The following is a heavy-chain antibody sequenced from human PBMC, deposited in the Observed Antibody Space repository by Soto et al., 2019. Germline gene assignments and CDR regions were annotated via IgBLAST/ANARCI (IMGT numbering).Heavy chain of an antibody. CDR1: GFTFSSYG. Sequence: QVQLVESGGGVVQPGRSLRLSCAASGFTFSSYGMHWVRQAPGKGLEWVAVISYHGNDKYYADSVKGRFTISRDNFKSTLYLQMSSLIAEDTAIYFCAKDLLHNTVTTCGTGGQGTLVTVSS. CDR3: AKDLLHNTVTTCGT. D-gene: IGHD4-17*01. J-gene: IGHJ4*02. CDR2: ISYHGNDK. V-gene: IGHV3-30*18.